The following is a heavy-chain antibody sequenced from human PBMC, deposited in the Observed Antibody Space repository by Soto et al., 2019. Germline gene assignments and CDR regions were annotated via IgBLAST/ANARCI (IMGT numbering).Heavy chain of an antibody. J-gene: IGHJ4*02. D-gene: IGHD3-22*01. V-gene: IGHV4-59*08. CDR3: ARLAGYYQAFDY. Sequence: PSETLSLTCTVSGGSIRSYYWIWIRQPPGKGLEWIGYIYYSGSTKYNPSLKSRVTISVDSSKNQFSLKLDSVTAADTAVYYCARLAGYYQAFDYWGQGTLVTLSS. CDR1: GGSIRSYY. CDR2: IYYSGST.